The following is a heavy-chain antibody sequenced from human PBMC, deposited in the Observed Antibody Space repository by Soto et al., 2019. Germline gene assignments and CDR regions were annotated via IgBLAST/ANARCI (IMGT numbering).Heavy chain of an antibody. V-gene: IGHV3-53*01. Sequence: GGSLRLSCAASGFTVSSNYMSWVRQAPGKGLEWVSVIYSGGSTYYADSVKGRFTISRDNSKNTLYLQMNSLRAEDTAVYYCARGSYYDSSGYSFDYWGQGTLVTVPQ. J-gene: IGHJ4*02. CDR1: GFTVSSNY. CDR3: ARGSYYDSSGYSFDY. D-gene: IGHD3-22*01. CDR2: IYSGGST.